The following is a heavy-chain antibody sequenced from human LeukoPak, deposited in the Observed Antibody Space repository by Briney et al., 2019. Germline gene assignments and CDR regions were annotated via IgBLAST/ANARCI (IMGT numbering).Heavy chain of an antibody. V-gene: IGHV3-74*01. Sequence: GGSLRLSCTVSGFTFSSYWMHWVRQAPGKGLVWVSRINSDGSSTNYGDSVKGRFTISRDNAKNSLYLQMNSLRAEDTALYYCAKVSYNWNSLQFDYWGQGTLVTVSS. D-gene: IGHD1-7*01. CDR3: AKVSYNWNSLQFDY. J-gene: IGHJ4*02. CDR2: INSDGSST. CDR1: GFTFSSYW.